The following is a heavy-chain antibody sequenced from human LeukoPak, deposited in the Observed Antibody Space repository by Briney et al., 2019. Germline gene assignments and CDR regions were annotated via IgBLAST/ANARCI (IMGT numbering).Heavy chain of an antibody. D-gene: IGHD6-13*01. V-gene: IGHV3-21*01. J-gene: IGHJ4*02. Sequence: PGGSLRLSCAASGFTFSSYSMNWVRQAPGKGLEWVSSISSSSSYIYYADSVKGRFTISRDNAKNSLYLQMNSLRAEDTAVYYCARAKSSSIWHDYWGQGTLVTVSS. CDR1: GFTFSSYS. CDR2: ISSSSSYI. CDR3: ARAKSSSIWHDY.